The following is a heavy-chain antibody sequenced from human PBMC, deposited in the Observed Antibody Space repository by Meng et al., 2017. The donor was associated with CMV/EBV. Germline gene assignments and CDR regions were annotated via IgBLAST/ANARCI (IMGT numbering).Heavy chain of an antibody. Sequence: SVKVSCKASGYTFTGYYMHWVRQAPGQGLEWMGWINPNSGGTNYAQKFQGRVTMTRDTSISTAYMELSRLRSDDTAVYYCARVVETGTTEDAFDIWGQGTMVTVSS. CDR2: INPNSGGT. D-gene: IGHD1-1*01. J-gene: IGHJ3*02. V-gene: IGHV1-2*02. CDR1: GYTFTGYY. CDR3: ARVVETGTTEDAFDI.